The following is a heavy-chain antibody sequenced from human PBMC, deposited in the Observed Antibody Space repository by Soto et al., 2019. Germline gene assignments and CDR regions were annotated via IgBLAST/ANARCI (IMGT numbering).Heavy chain of an antibody. CDR3: AGARFDSWSHIYYGLDV. Sequence: PSETLSLTCAVYGGSFSGYSWTWLRQPPGKGLEWIGEINNSGTTDYNPALKSRVTMPADTSKNQFSLRMTSVTAADTAVYYCAGARFDSWSHIYYGLDVWGQGTTVTVSS. CDR1: GGSFSGYS. CDR2: INNSGTT. J-gene: IGHJ6*02. V-gene: IGHV4-34*01. D-gene: IGHD3-3*01.